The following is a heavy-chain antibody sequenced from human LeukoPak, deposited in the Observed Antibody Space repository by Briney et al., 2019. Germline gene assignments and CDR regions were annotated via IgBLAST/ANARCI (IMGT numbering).Heavy chain of an antibody. Sequence: ASVKVSCKVSGYTLTELSMHWVRQAPGKGLEWMGGFDPEDGETIYAQKFRGRVTMTEDTSTDTAYMELSSLRSEDTAVYYCATSESYYVNAFDIWGQGTMVTVSS. V-gene: IGHV1-24*01. CDR1: GYTLTELS. J-gene: IGHJ3*02. D-gene: IGHD3-10*01. CDR2: FDPEDGET. CDR3: ATSESYYVNAFDI.